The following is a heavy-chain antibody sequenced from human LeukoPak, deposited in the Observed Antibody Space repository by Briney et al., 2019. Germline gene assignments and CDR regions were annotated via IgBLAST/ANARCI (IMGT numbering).Heavy chain of an antibody. CDR3: ASRIPLVGATPNQGGENYFDY. CDR2: IYHGGST. CDR1: SYSINSGYY. Sequence: TSETLSLTCTVSSYSINSGYYWGWIRQAPGKGLEWIGSIYHGGSTYYNPSLKSRVTISVDTSKNQFSLKLSSVTAADTVVYYCASRIPLVGATPNQGGENYFDYWGQGTLVTVSS. J-gene: IGHJ4*02. D-gene: IGHD1-26*01. V-gene: IGHV4-38-2*02.